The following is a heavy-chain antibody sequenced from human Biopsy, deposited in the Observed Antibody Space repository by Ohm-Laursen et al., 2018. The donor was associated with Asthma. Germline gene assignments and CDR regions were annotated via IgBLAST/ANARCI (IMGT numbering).Heavy chain of an antibody. CDR1: GFIFDGYI. D-gene: IGHD3-10*01. CDR3: AKDLYGSGSYILIA. CDR2: ITLDSATT. J-gene: IGHJ4*02. Sequence: SLRLSCAASGFIFDGYIIHWVRQAPGKGLEWVSHITLDSATTVYADSVKGRFTVSRDNAKNSVYLQMNSLRVEDTAMYYCAKDLYGSGSYILIAWGQGTQVTVSS. V-gene: IGHV3-9*01.